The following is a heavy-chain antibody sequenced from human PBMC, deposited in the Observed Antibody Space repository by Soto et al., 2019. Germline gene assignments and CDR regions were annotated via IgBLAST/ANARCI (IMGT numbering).Heavy chain of an antibody. D-gene: IGHD5-12*01. CDR1: GDSVSSSNYY. J-gene: IGHJ6*01. CDR2: ILHGGNT. V-gene: IGHV4-39*01. Sequence: PSETLSLTCTVSGDSVSSSNYYWGWIRHPPGRGLEWIGSILHGGNTYYNPSLKSRVTISVDTSKNQFSLKLSSVAAADTAVYYCARHPTYSGYDYVFGYGDHQDGMAVRAQGTT. CDR3: ARHPTYSGYDYVFGYGDHQDGMAV.